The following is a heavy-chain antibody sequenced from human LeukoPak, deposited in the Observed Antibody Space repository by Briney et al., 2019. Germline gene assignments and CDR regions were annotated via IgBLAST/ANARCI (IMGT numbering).Heavy chain of an antibody. CDR3: ARHYYDSSGYASFDY. J-gene: IGHJ4*02. D-gene: IGHD3-22*01. V-gene: IGHV4-59*08. CDR2: ISDSGST. Sequence: SETLSLTCTVSGGSISSYYWSWIRQPPGKGLEWIGYISDSGSTSYSFSLKSRVTISVDTSKNQFSLKLSSVTAADTAVYYCARHYYDSSGYASFDYWGQGTLVTVSS. CDR1: GGSISSYY.